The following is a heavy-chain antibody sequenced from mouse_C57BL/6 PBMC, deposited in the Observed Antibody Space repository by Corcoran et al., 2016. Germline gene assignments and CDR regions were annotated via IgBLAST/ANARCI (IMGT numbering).Heavy chain of an antibody. D-gene: IGHD2-4*01. CDR3: ARIPDDYDRDY. Sequence: EVQLQQSGPELVKPGASVKISCKASGYTFTDYYMNWVKQSHGKSLEWIGDINPNNGGTSYNQKFKGKATLTVDKSSSTAYMELRSLTSEDSAVYYCARIPDDYDRDYWGQGTTLTVSS. CDR1: GYTFTDYY. J-gene: IGHJ2*01. CDR2: INPNNGGT. V-gene: IGHV1-26*01.